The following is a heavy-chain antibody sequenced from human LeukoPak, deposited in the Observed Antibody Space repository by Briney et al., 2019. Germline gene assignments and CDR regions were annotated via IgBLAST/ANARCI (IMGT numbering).Heavy chain of an antibody. V-gene: IGHV4-59*01. CDR2: IYYSGST. J-gene: IGHJ4*02. CDR3: ARSGRIGYYGSGSYYRVGYFDY. D-gene: IGHD3-10*01. Sequence: SETLSLTCTVSGGSISSYYWSWIRQPPGKGLEWIGYIYYSGSTNYNPSLKSRVTISVDTSKNQFSLKLSSVTAADTAVYYCARSGRIGYYGSGSYYRVGYFDYWGQGTLVTVSS. CDR1: GGSISSYY.